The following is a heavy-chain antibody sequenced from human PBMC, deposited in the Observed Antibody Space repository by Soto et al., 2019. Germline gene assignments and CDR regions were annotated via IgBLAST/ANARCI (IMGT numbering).Heavy chain of an antibody. Sequence: TSETLSLTCAVYGVSFSGYYWSWIRQPPGKGLEWIGEINHSGSTNYNPSLKSRVTISVDVSKSQFSLKLSSVTAADTAVYYCATKSSFHSRRQAPPVTVPS. CDR2: INHSGST. J-gene: IGHJ4*02. CDR3: ATKSSFHS. CDR1: GVSFSGYY. V-gene: IGHV4-34*01.